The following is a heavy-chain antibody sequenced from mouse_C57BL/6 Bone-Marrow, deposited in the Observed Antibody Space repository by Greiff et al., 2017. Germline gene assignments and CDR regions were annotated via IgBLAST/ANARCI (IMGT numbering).Heavy chain of an antibody. CDR3: ARHAWCAY. CDR1: GYTFTSYG. V-gene: IGHV1-81*01. J-gene: IGHJ3*01. CDR2: IYPRSGNT. Sequence: QVQLKESGAELARPGASVKLSCKASGYTFTSYGISWVKQRTGQGLEWIGEIYPRSGNTYYNEKFKGKATLTADKSSSTAYMELRSLTSEDSAVYFCARHAWCAYWGQGTLVTVSA.